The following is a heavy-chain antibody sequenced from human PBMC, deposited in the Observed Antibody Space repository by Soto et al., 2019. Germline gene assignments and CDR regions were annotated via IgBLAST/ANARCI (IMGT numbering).Heavy chain of an antibody. D-gene: IGHD2-15*01. Sequence: GGSLRLSCAASGFTFSSYGMHWVRQAPGKGLEWVAVISYDGSNKYYADSVKGRFTISRDNSKNTLYLQMNSLRAEDTAVYYCAKRGVVSLWGQGTSVPVSS. J-gene: IGHJ1*01. CDR3: AKRGVVSL. CDR2: ISYDGSNK. V-gene: IGHV3-30*18. CDR1: GFTFSSYG.